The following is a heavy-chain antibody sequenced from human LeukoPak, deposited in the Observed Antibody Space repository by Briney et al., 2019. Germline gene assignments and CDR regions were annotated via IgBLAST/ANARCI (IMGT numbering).Heavy chain of an antibody. Sequence: PGASVKVSCKASGYTFTSYYMHWVRQAPGQGLEWMGIINPSGGSTSYAQKLQGRVTMTTDTSTSTAYMELRSLRSDDTAVYYCARDPMITQVQLERRGYDYWGQGTLVTVSS. CDR1: GYTFTSYY. J-gene: IGHJ4*02. CDR2: INPSGGST. V-gene: IGHV1-46*01. CDR3: ARDPMITQVQLERRGYDY. D-gene: IGHD1-1*01.